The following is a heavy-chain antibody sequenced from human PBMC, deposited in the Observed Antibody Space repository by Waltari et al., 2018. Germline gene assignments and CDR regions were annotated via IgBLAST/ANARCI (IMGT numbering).Heavy chain of an antibody. CDR1: VVPMGGHY. V-gene: IGHV4-59*11. CDR3: AREGDGDKGSAFDI. Sequence: QVQLQESGPGLVKPSETLSLTCTVSVVPMGGHYWVWIRQPPGKGLEWVGYVHHSGNTNYNPSLTSRVSMSIDTSNNQFSLSLTSLTTADTAVYYCAREGDGDKGSAFDIWGHGTMVTVSS. J-gene: IGHJ3*02. CDR2: VHHSGNT. D-gene: IGHD3-10*01.